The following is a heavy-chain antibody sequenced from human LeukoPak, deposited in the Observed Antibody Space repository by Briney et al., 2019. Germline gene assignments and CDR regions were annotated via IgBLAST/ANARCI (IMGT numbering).Heavy chain of an antibody. V-gene: IGHV4-59*08. D-gene: IGHD2-21*02. CDR1: GGSISSYY. CDR2: IYYSGST. Sequence: SETLSLTCTVSGGSISSYYWSWIRQPPGKGLEWIGYIYYSGSTNYNPSLKSRVTISVDTSKNQFSLKLSSVTAADTAVYYCARRVTANSGAFDIWGQGTMVTVSS. CDR3: ARRVTANSGAFDI. J-gene: IGHJ3*02.